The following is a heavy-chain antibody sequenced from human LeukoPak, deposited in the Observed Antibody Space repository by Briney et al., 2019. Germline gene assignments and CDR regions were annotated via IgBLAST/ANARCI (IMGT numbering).Heavy chain of an antibody. CDR2: INANSGTR. D-gene: IGHD6-19*01. J-gene: IGHJ5*01. V-gene: IGHV3-23*01. Sequence: GGSLRLSCEASGFALSFFAMSWLRQPPGKGLEWVSTINANSGTRSYAASVRGRFAISRNNSKNTVYLQLNTLRAEDTPVYYCAKPISGGLAVTADWFDPWGQGTLVVVSS. CDR1: GFALSFFA. CDR3: AKPISGGLAVTADWFDP.